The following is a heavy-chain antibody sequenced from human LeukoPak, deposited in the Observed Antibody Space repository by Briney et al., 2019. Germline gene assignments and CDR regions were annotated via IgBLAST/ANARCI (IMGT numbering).Heavy chain of an antibody. V-gene: IGHV3-23*01. CDR2: ISGSGGST. Sequence: GGSLRLSCAGSGFTFSSYSMNWVRQAPGKGLEWVSAISGSGGSTYYADSVKGRFTISRDNSKNTLYLQMNSLRAEDTAVYYCAKGPYGSGSYYGNWFDPWGQGTLVTVSS. CDR1: GFTFSSYS. J-gene: IGHJ5*02. D-gene: IGHD3-10*01. CDR3: AKGPYGSGSYYGNWFDP.